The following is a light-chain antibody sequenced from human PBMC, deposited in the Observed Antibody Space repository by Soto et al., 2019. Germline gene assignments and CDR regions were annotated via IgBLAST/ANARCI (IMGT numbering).Light chain of an antibody. Sequence: QPASVSGSPGQSITISCTGTSSDVGGYNYVSWYQQLPGKAPKLMIYEVSNRPSGVSNRFSGSRSGNTASLTISGLQAEDEADYYCSSYTSSSTLVVFGGGTKLTVL. CDR3: SSYTSSSTLVV. CDR1: SSDVGGYNY. CDR2: EVS. J-gene: IGLJ2*01. V-gene: IGLV2-14*01.